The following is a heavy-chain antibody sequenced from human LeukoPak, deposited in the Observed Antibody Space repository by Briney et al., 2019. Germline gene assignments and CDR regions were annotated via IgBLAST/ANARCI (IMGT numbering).Heavy chain of an antibody. CDR3: ASRSYCGGDCYSDY. Sequence: SETLSLTCTVSGGSISSGSYYWSWIRQPAGKGLEWIGRIYTSGSINYNPSLKSRVTISVDTSKNQFSLKLSSVTAADTAVYYCASRSYCGGDCYSDYWGQGTLVTVSS. J-gene: IGHJ4*02. CDR2: IYTSGSI. D-gene: IGHD2-21*02. V-gene: IGHV4-61*02. CDR1: GGSISSGSYY.